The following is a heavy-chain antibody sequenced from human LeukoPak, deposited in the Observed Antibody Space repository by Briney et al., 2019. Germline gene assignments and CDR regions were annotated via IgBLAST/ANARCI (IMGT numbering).Heavy chain of an antibody. Sequence: ASVKVSCKASGGTFSSYAISWVRQAPGQGLEWMGWISAYNGNTNYAQKLQGRVTMTTDTSTSTAYMELRSLRSDDTAVYYCARVVGSRFDPWGQGTLVTVSS. CDR2: ISAYNGNT. V-gene: IGHV1-18*01. CDR1: GGTFSSYA. CDR3: ARVVGSRFDP. D-gene: IGHD3-16*02. J-gene: IGHJ5*02.